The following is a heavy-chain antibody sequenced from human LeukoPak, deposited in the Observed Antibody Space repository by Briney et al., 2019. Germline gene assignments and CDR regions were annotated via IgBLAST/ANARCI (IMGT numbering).Heavy chain of an antibody. J-gene: IGHJ4*02. Sequence: GGSLRLSCAASGFTFRNSGMHWVRQALAKGLEWVAFIRYDGSIIYYAGSVKGRFTISRDNSKNTLYLQMNSLRAEDTAVYYCAKDVNTGGDYFDHWGQGTLVTVSS. V-gene: IGHV3-30*02. CDR2: IRYDGSII. CDR3: AKDVNTGGDYFDH. CDR1: GFTFRNSG. D-gene: IGHD1-14*01.